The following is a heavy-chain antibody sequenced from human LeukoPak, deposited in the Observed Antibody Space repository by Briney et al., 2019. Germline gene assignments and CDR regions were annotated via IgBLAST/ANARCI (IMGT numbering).Heavy chain of an antibody. Sequence: GGSLRLSCSASGFTFSRYAMNWVRQAPGKGLEWVSSISSTGVYIDYADSVKGRFTISRDNAKNSLFLQMNSLRVEDTGVYYCARDGRWINYYDGSSPVWGQGALVTVSS. V-gene: IGHV3-21*01. CDR3: ARDGRWINYYDGSSPV. CDR1: GFTFSRYA. D-gene: IGHD3-22*01. CDR2: ISSTGVYI. J-gene: IGHJ4*02.